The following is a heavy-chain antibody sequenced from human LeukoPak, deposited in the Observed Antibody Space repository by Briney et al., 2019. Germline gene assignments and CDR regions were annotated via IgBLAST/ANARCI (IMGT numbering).Heavy chain of an antibody. CDR2: IYYTGTT. CDR3: ARHWYGGNSLFDY. J-gene: IGHJ4*02. V-gene: IGHV4-59*08. D-gene: IGHD4-23*01. Sequence: PSETLSLTCTVSGGSINSYYWTWIRQPPGKGLEWIGSIYYTGTTSYNSSLKSRVTISIDTSKNQFSLNLNSVTAADTAVYYCARHWYGGNSLFDYWGQGTLITVSS. CDR1: GGSINSYY.